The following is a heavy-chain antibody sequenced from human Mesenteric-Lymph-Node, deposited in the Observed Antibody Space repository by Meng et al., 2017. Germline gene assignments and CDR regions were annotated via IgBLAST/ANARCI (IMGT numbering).Heavy chain of an antibody. V-gene: IGHV3-30*01. J-gene: IGHJ4*02. CDR1: GFTFNGYA. CDR3: ARPVYYYDSSGYYLNY. Sequence: GESLKISCAASGFTFNGYAMHWVRQAPGKGLEWVAGISFDGSDTFYADSVKGRFTISRDNSKNTLFLQMNSLRAEDTAMYYCARPVYYYDSSGYYLNYWGQGTLVTVSS. CDR2: ISFDGSDT. D-gene: IGHD3-22*01.